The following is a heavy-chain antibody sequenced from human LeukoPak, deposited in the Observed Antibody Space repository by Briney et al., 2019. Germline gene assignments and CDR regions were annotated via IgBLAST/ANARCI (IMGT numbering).Heavy chain of an antibody. V-gene: IGHV1-69*13. CDR1: GGTFSSYA. CDR2: IIPIFGTA. Sequence: EASVKVSCKASGGTFSSYAISWVRQAPGQGLEWMGGIIPIFGTANYAQKFQGRVTITADESTSTAYMELSSLRSEDTAVYYCARDLPRLVGSGSGDYYYYYMDVWGKGTTVTVSS. CDR3: ARDLPRLVGSGSGDYYYYYMDV. D-gene: IGHD1-26*01. J-gene: IGHJ6*03.